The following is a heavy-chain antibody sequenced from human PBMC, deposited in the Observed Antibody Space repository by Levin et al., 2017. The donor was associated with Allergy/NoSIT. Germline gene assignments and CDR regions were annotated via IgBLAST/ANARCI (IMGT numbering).Heavy chain of an antibody. V-gene: IGHV1-69*06. CDR1: GGTFSSYA. CDR3: ARGIAGRTPFDY. CDR2: IIPIFGTA. D-gene: IGHD6-13*01. J-gene: IGHJ4*02. Sequence: ASVKVSCKASGGTFSSYAISWVRQAPGQGLEWMGGIIPIFGTANYAQKFQGRVTITADKSTSTAYMELSSLRSEDTAVYYCARGIAGRTPFDYWGQGTLVTVSS.